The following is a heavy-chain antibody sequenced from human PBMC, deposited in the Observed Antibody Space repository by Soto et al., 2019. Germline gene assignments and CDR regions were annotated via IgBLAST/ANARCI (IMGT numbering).Heavy chain of an antibody. J-gene: IGHJ4*02. CDR3: AKGGYYGSGSYYNDPYFDY. CDR2: ISGSGGST. V-gene: IGHV3-23*01. CDR1: GFTFSSYA. Sequence: GGSLRLSCAASGFTFSSYAMSWVRQAPGKGLEWVSAISGSGGSTYYADSVKGRFTISRDKSKNTLYLQMNSLRAEDTAVYYCAKGGYYGSGSYYNDPYFDYWGQGTLVTVSS. D-gene: IGHD3-10*01.